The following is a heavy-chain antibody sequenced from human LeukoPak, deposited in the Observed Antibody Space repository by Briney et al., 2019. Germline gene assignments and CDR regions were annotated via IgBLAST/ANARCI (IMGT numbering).Heavy chain of an antibody. CDR1: GFTFSKYW. V-gene: IGHV3-7*03. D-gene: IGHD3-3*01. J-gene: IGHJ4*02. Sequence: GGPMRLSCAASGFTFSKYWMNWVRQAPGQGLEWVANIKQDGGEKNYVHTVKGRFTIPRDNAKHSQSLQVNSQRAAAPAVYFCVRGSQRGIWNGYNFDYWGQGTLATVSS. CDR3: VRGSQRGIWNGYNFDY. CDR2: IKQDGGEK.